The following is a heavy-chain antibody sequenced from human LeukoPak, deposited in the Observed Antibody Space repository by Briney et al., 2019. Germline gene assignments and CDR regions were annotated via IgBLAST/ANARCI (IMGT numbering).Heavy chain of an antibody. D-gene: IGHD6-13*01. V-gene: IGHV5-51*01. CDR2: IDPGDSDT. CDR1: GYSFESNW. J-gene: IGHJ3*02. CDR3: ARQAAEGSSYAFDI. Sequence: GESLKISCQASGYSFESNWIGWVRQMPGKGLEWMGVIDPGDSDTRYSPSFQGQVAISADKSISTAYLQWSSLKASDTAMYYCARQAAEGSSYAFDIWGQGTMVTVSS.